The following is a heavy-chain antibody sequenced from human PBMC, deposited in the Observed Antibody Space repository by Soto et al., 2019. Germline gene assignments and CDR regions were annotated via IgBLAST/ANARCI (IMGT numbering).Heavy chain of an antibody. J-gene: IGHJ4*02. D-gene: IGHD2-15*01. CDR1: GFTLSSYS. CDR3: ARFVVGIVISSRGYCTGGSCYFDY. CDR2: ISSTSSST. V-gene: IGHV3-21*01. Sequence: GGSLRLSCAASGFTLSSYSMNWVRQAPGKGLEWVSSISSTSSSTYYADSVRGRFTISRDNAKNSLYLQMNSLRAEDTAVYYCARFVVGIVISSRGYCTGGSCYFDYWGQGSLVTVSS.